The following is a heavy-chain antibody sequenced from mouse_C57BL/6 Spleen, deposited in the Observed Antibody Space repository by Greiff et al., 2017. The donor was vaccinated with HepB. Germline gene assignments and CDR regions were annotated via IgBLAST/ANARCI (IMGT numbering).Heavy chain of an antibody. V-gene: IGHV10-1*01. D-gene: IGHD1-1*01. CDR2: IRSKSNNYAT. CDR3: VRHGTTVVDWYFDV. J-gene: IGHJ1*03. Sequence: DVKLVESGGGLVQPKGSLKLSCAASGFSFNTYAMNWVRQAPGKGLEWVARIRSKSNNYATYYADSVKDRFTISRDDSESMLYLQMNNLKTEDTAMYYCVRHGTTVVDWYFDVWGTGTTVTVSS. CDR1: GFSFNTYA.